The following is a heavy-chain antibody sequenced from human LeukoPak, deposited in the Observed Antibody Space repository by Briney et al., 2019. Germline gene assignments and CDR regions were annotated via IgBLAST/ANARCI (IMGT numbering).Heavy chain of an antibody. D-gene: IGHD3-9*01. CDR3: AREYDILSGYDAFDI. V-gene: IGHV4-59*08. CDR2: VHYTGST. CDR1: GGSISSYY. Sequence: PSETLSLTCTVSGGSISSYYWSWIRQSPGRGLEWIGYVHYTGSTNYNPSLKSRVTISLDTSKNQFSLKLSSVTAADTAVYYCAREYDILSGYDAFDIWGQGTMVTVSS. J-gene: IGHJ3*02.